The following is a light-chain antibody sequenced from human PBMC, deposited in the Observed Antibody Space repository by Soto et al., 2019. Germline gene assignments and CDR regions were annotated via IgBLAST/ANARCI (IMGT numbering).Light chain of an antibody. CDR3: SSFAGDNNLV. CDR2: EVS. Sequence: QSALTQPASVSGSPGQSVTISCTGTSSDVGGYNYVSWYQQHPGKAPKLMIYEVSKRPSGVPDRFSGSKSGNTASLTVSGLQPDDEADYYCSSFAGDNNLVFGGGTTLTVL. CDR1: SSDVGGYNY. V-gene: IGLV2-8*01. J-gene: IGLJ2*01.